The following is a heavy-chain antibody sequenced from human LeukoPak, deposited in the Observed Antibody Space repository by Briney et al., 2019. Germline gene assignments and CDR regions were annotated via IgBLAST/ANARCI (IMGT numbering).Heavy chain of an antibody. CDR3: TTDFKLTWSSGWYSPGY. J-gene: IGHJ4*02. Sequence: GGSLRLSCAASGFTFSNAWMSWVRQAPGKGLEWVGRIKSKTDGGTTDYAAPVKGRFTISRDDSKNTLYLQMNSLKTEDTAVYYCTTDFKLTWSSGWYSPGYWGQGTLVTVSS. V-gene: IGHV3-15*01. CDR2: IKSKTDGGTT. CDR1: GFTFSNAW. D-gene: IGHD6-19*01.